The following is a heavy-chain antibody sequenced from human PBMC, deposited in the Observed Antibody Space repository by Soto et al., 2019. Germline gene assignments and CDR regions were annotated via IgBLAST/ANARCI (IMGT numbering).Heavy chain of an antibody. D-gene: IGHD3-22*01. J-gene: IGHJ2*01. Sequence: EVQLVESGGGLVQPGGSLRLSCAVSGFTLSSYSLNWVRQVPGKGLEWVSYISSSGSAMYFSDSVKGRFTISRDNAKNSLYLQMNSLRDEDTAVYYCARGSPRYYDSSGYSLWYFDLWGRGTLVTVSS. V-gene: IGHV3-48*02. CDR1: GFTLSSYS. CDR2: ISSSGSAM. CDR3: ARGSPRYYDSSGYSLWYFDL.